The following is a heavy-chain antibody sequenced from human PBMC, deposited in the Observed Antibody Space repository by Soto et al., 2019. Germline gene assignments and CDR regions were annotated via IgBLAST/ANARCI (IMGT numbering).Heavy chain of an antibody. CDR3: AKATYCSGGSCYPYYFDY. CDR1: GFTFSSYA. V-gene: IGHV3-23*01. D-gene: IGHD2-15*01. CDR2: ISGSGGST. J-gene: IGHJ4*02. Sequence: EVQLLESGGGLVQPGGSLRLSCAASGFTFSSYAMNWVRQAPGKGLEWVSTISGSGGSTYYADSVKGRFTISGDNSKNTLYLQMNSLRAEDTAVYYCAKATYCSGGSCYPYYFDYWGQGTLVTVSS.